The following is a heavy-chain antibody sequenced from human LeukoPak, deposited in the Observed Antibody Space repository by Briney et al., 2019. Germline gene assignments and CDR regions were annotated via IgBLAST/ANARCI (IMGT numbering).Heavy chain of an antibody. Sequence: GESPKISCKGSGYSFTSYWIGWVRQMPGKGLEWMGIIYPGDSDTRYSPSFQGQVTISADKSISTAYLQWSSLKASDTAMYYCARPNTYSSSWYSLNYWGQGTLVTVSS. J-gene: IGHJ4*02. V-gene: IGHV5-51*01. CDR3: ARPNTYSSSWYSLNY. CDR1: GYSFTSYW. CDR2: IYPGDSDT. D-gene: IGHD6-13*01.